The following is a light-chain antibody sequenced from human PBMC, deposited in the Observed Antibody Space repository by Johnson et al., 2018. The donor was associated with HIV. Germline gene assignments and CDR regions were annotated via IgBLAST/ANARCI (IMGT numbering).Light chain of an antibody. CDR1: SSNIGNNY. V-gene: IGLV1-51*01. CDR3: GTWDSGLGAVYV. J-gene: IGLJ1*01. CDR2: DNN. Sequence: QSVLTQPPSVSAAPGQKVTISCSGSSSNIGNNYVSWYQQLPGTAPKLLIYDNNKRPSGIPDRFSGSKSGTSATLGITGLQTGDEADYYCGTWDSGLGAVYV.